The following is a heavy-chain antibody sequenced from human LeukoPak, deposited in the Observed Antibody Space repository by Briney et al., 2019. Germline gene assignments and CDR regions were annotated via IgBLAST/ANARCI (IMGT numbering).Heavy chain of an antibody. CDR3: ARGRSSPNEYFQH. CDR1: GGTFSSYA. J-gene: IGHJ1*01. V-gene: IGHV1-69*06. CDR2: IIPIFGTA. D-gene: IGHD2-2*01. Sequence: SVKVSCKTSGGTFSSYAISWVRQAPGQGLEWMGGIIPIFGTANYAQKFQGRVTITADKSTSTAYMELSSLRSEDTAVYYCARGRSSPNEYFQHWGQGTLVTVSS.